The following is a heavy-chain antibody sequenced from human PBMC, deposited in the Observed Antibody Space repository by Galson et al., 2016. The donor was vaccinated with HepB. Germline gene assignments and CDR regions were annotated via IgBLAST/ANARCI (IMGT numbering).Heavy chain of an antibody. Sequence: CAISGDSVSSNSAAWNWIRQSPSRGLEWLGGTYYRSKWYNDYAVSVKSRISIKPDTSKNQFSLHLNSVTPEDTAVYYCARVPFRGDSYRDAFDIWGQGTMVTVSP. V-gene: IGHV6-1*01. J-gene: IGHJ3*02. D-gene: IGHD3-10*01. CDR3: ARVPFRGDSYRDAFDI. CDR2: TYYRSKWYN. CDR1: GDSVSSNSAA.